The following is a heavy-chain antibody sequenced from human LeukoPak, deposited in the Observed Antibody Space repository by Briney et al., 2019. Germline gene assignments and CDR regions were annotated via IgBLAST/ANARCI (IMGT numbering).Heavy chain of an antibody. J-gene: IGHJ1*01. CDR2: ISAYNGNT. CDR1: GYTFTSYG. CDR3: ARVLGSSGWYVGHEYFQH. D-gene: IGHD6-19*01. Sequence: ASVKVSCKASGYTFTSYGISWVRQAPGQGLEWMGWISAYNGNTNYAQKLQGRVTMTTDTSTSTAYMELRSLRSDDTAVHYCARVLGSSGWYVGHEYFQHWGQGTLVTVSS. V-gene: IGHV1-18*01.